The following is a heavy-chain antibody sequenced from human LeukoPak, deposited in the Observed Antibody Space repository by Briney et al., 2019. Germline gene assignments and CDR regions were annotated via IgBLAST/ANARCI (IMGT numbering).Heavy chain of an antibody. CDR1: GGSISSGGYY. CDR3: ARVGVGGYVNFDY. D-gene: IGHD5-12*01. V-gene: IGHV4-30-2*01. CDR2: IYHSGST. Sequence: NPSETLSLTCTVSGGSISSGGYYWSWIRQPPGKGLEWIGYIYHSGSTYYNPSLKSRVTISVDRSKNQFSLKLSSVTAADTAVYYCARVGVGGYVNFDYWGQGTLVTV. J-gene: IGHJ4*02.